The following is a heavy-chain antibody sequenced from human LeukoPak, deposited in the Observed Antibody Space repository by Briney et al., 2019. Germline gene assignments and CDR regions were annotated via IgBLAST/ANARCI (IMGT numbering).Heavy chain of an antibody. Sequence: ASVKVSCKASGYTFTGYYMHWVRQAPGQGLEWMGWINPNSGGTNYAQKFQGRVTMTRDTSISTAYMELSRLRSDDTAVYYCARVSLTTGTKTRPPRIKPYYFDYWGQGTLVTVSS. CDR2: INPNSGGT. CDR1: GYTFTGYY. CDR3: ARVSLTTGTKTRPPRIKPYYFDY. V-gene: IGHV1-2*02. J-gene: IGHJ4*02. D-gene: IGHD1-1*01.